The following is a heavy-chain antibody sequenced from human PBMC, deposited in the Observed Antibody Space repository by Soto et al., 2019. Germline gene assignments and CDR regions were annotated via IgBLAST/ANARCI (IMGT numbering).Heavy chain of an antibody. Sequence: ASAKVSCKASGYTFTGYYMHWVRQAPGQGLEWMGWINPNSGGTNYAQKFQGRVTMTRDTSISTAYMELSRLRSDDTAVYYCARAEYYDSSGYYYHWGQGTLVTVSS. D-gene: IGHD3-22*01. CDR3: ARAEYYDSSGYYYH. V-gene: IGHV1-2*02. J-gene: IGHJ5*02. CDR1: GYTFTGYY. CDR2: INPNSGGT.